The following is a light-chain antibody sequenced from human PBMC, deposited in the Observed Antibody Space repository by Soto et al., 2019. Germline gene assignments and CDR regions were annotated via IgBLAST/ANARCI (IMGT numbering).Light chain of an antibody. CDR1: SSNIESNT. V-gene: IGLV1-44*01. CDR3: ATWDDSISGWV. Sequence: QSVVTEPPSASGTPGERVTISCSGSSSNIESNTVNWYQQLPGMAPKLLIFSNKQRPSGVSDRISGSKSGTSASLAISGLQSEDEADYYCATWDDSISGWVFGGGTKLTVL. CDR2: SNK. J-gene: IGLJ3*02.